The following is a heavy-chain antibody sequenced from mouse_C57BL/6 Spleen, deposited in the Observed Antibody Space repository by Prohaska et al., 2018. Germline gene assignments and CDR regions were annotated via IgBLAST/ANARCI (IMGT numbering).Heavy chain of an antibody. CDR1: VFTFSGFP. V-gene: IGHV11-2*01. CDR3: MRGTGWYFDV. J-gene: IGHJ1*03. CDR2: INSVGNAI. D-gene: IGHD3-3*01. Sequence: EVLLLETGGVLVQSGGSRGLSCEGSVFTFSGFPMSWVRQTPGKTLEWIGDINSVGNAINYATSIKDRITIFRDNDKSTLYLQMSNVRSEDTATYFCMRGTGWYFDVWGTGTTVTVSS.